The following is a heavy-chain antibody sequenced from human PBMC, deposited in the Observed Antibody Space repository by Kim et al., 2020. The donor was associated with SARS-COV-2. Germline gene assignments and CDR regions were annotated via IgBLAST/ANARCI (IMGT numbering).Heavy chain of an antibody. V-gene: IGHV3-33*06. CDR3: AKDRSSGWPGED. Sequence: YYANSGKGRVSIFRDNSKNTLYLQLNSLRGEDTAVYYCAKDRSSGWPGEDWGQGTLVTVSS. D-gene: IGHD6-19*01. J-gene: IGHJ4*02.